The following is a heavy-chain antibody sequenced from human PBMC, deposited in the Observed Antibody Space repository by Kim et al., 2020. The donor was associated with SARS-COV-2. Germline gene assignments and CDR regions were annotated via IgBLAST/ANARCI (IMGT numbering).Heavy chain of an antibody. CDR3: ASDKYGSGSSHIDY. D-gene: IGHD3-10*01. J-gene: IGHJ4*02. Sequence: SETLSLTCTVSGGSVSSGSYYWSWIRQPPGKGLEWIGYIYYSGSTNYNPSLKSRVTISVDTSKNQFSLKLSSVTAADTAVYYCASDKYGSGSSHIDYWGQGTLVTVSS. CDR1: GGSVSSGSYY. V-gene: IGHV4-61*01. CDR2: IYYSGST.